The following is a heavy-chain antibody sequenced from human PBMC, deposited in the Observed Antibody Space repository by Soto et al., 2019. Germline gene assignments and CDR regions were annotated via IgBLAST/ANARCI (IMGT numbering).Heavy chain of an antibody. J-gene: IGHJ6*03. V-gene: IGHV4-34*01. CDR2: INHSGST. CDR3: ARVEWPASLNYYYYYMDF. D-gene: IGHD3-3*01. CDR1: GGSFSGYY. Sequence: SETLSLTCAVYGGSFSGYYWSWIRQPPAKGLEWIGEINHSGSTNYNPSLKSRVTISVDTSKNQLSLKLSSVTAADTAVYYCARVEWPASLNYYYYYMDFWGKGTTVTVSS.